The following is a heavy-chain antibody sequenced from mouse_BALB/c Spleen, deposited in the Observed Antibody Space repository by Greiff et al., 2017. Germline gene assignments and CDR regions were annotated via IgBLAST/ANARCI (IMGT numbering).Heavy chain of an antibody. Sequence: QVQLQQSGAELVRPGVSVKISCKGSGYTFTDYAMHWVQQSHAKSLEWIGVISTYYGDASYNQKFKGKATMTVDKSSSTAYMELARLTSEDSAIYYCARRVTTAGGYAMDYWGQGTSVTVSS. CDR3: ARRVTTAGGYAMDY. CDR1: GYTFTDYA. V-gene: IGHV1S137*01. D-gene: IGHD1-2*01. CDR2: ISTYYGDA. J-gene: IGHJ4*01.